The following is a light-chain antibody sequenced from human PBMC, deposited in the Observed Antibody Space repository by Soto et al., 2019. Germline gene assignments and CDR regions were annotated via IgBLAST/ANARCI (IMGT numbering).Light chain of an antibody. CDR3: GTWDSSLSSAGGV. CDR1: SSNIGSNS. CDR2: DSN. V-gene: IGLV1-51*01. Sequence: QSVLTQPPSVSAAPGQKVTISCSGSSSNIGSNSVSWYQQLPGTAPRLLIYDSNKRPSGIPDRFSGSKSGTSATLGITGLQTGDEADYYCGTWDSSLSSAGGVFGGGTKVTVL. J-gene: IGLJ3*02.